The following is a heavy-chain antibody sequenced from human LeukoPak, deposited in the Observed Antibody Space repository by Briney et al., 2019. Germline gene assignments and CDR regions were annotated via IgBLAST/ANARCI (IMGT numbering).Heavy chain of an antibody. CDR2: TYYRSKWYT. V-gene: IGHV6-1*01. CDR3: ARGPKTGWFDH. J-gene: IGHJ5*02. Sequence: SQTLSLTCAISGDSISSTNTAWHWIRQSPSRGLEWLGRTYYRSKWYTDYAESVKSRLVINPDTSKNEFSLQMASVSSSDTAIYFCARGPKTGWFDHWGQGTLVTVSS. D-gene: IGHD3-9*01. CDR1: GDSISSTNTA.